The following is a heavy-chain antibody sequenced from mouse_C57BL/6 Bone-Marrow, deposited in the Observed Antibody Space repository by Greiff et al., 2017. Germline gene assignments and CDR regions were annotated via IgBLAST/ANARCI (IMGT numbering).Heavy chain of an antibody. CDR2: IYPGSGST. J-gene: IGHJ2*01. D-gene: IGHD6-1*02. Sequence: QVQLQQPGAELVKPGASVKMSCKASGYTFTSYWITWVKQRPGQGLEWIGDIYPGSGSTNYNEKFKSKATLTVDTSSSIAYMQLSSLTSEDSAVYYCARPPPQLAFFDYWGQGTTLTVSS. V-gene: IGHV1-55*01. CDR1: GYTFTSYW. CDR3: ARPPPQLAFFDY.